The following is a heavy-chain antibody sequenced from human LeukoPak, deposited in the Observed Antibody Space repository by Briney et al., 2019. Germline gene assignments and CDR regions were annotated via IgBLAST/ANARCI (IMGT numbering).Heavy chain of an antibody. D-gene: IGHD2-15*01. J-gene: IGHJ5*02. V-gene: IGHV1-24*01. CDR2: FDPEDGET. CDR1: GDTLTEFP. CDR3: TVEKSYLLSNWFDP. Sequence: ASVKVSCKVSGDTLTEFPMHWVRQAPGKGLEWMGSFDPEDGETIYAQEFQGRVTMTEDTSTDTAYMELSSLRSDDTAVYYCTVEKSYLLSNWFDPWGQGTLVTVSS.